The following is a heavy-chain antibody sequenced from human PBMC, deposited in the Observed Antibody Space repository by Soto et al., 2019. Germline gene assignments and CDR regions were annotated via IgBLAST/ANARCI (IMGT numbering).Heavy chain of an antibody. CDR3: AENREHSGWILYLYYGMDV. Sequence: QVQLVESGGGVVQPGRSLRLSCAASGFTFSSYAMHWVRQAPGKGLEWVAVISYDGSNKYYADSVKGRFTISRDNSKNTLYLQMNSLRAEDTAVYYCAENREHSGWILYLYYGMDVWGQGTTVTVSS. D-gene: IGHD2-2*03. CDR2: ISYDGSNK. J-gene: IGHJ6*02. CDR1: GFTFSSYA. V-gene: IGHV3-30-3*01.